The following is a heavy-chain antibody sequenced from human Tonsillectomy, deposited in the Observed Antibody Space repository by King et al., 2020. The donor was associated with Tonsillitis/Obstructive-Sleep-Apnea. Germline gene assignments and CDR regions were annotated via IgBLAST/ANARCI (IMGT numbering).Heavy chain of an antibody. J-gene: IGHJ5*02. V-gene: IGHV3-23*04. Sequence: VQLVESGGGLVQPGGSLRLSCAASGFTFSSYAMSWVRQAPGKGLEWVSAISGSGGSTYYADSVKGRFTISRDNSKNTLYLQMNSLRAEDTAVYYCAKYWSFHCSSTSCPNNWFDPWGQGTLVTVSS. CDR2: ISGSGGST. D-gene: IGHD2-2*01. CDR1: GFTFSSYA. CDR3: AKYWSFHCSSTSCPNNWFDP.